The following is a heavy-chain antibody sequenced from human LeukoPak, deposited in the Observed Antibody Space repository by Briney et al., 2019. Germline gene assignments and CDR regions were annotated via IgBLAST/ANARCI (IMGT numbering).Heavy chain of an antibody. Sequence: ASVKVSCKASGYAFTSYAMNWVRQAPGQGLEWMGWINTNTGNPTYAQGFTGRFVFSLDTSVSTAYLQISSLKAEDTAVYYCARDLGSYDSSGADYWGQGTLVTVSS. CDR2: INTNTGNP. CDR3: ARDLGSYDSSGADY. CDR1: GYAFTSYA. V-gene: IGHV7-4-1*02. D-gene: IGHD3-22*01. J-gene: IGHJ4*02.